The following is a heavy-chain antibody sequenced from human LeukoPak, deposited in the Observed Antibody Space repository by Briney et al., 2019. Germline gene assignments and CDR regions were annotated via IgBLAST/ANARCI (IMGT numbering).Heavy chain of an antibody. V-gene: IGHV4-39*01. Sequence: PSETLSLTCTVSGGSISSSVYYWGWIRQPPGKGLEWIGSIYFSGSTYYNPSLKSRVTVSVDTSKNQFSLKLSSVTAADTAVYYCARQGSQAGDWVDPWGQGTLVTVSP. CDR1: GGSISSSVYY. CDR3: ARQGSQAGDWVDP. CDR2: IYFSGST. J-gene: IGHJ5*02.